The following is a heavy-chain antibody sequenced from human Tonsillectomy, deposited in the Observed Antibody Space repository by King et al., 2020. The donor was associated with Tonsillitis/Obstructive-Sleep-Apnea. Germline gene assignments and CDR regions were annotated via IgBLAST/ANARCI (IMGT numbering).Heavy chain of an antibody. J-gene: IGHJ6*03. D-gene: IGHD3-9*01. CDR3: ARLRYDILTGYSNDYYYYYMDV. CDR2: IYYSGST. V-gene: IGHV4-59*01. Sequence: VQLQESGPGLVKPSETLSLTCTVSGGSISSYYWSWIRQPPGKGLEWIGVIYYSGSTNYNPSLKSRFTISVDTSKNQFSLKLSSVTAADTAVYYCARLRYDILTGYSNDYYYYYMDVWGKGTTVTVSS. CDR1: GGSISSYY.